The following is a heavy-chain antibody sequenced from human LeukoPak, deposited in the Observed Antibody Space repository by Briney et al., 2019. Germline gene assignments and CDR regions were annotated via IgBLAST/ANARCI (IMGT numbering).Heavy chain of an antibody. CDR3: ARAYSSSFDY. CDR1: GGSFSGYY. D-gene: IGHD6-6*01. V-gene: IGHV4-34*01. CDR2: INHSGST. J-gene: IGHJ4*02. Sequence: SETLSLTCAVYGGSFSGYYWSWIRQPLGKGLEWIGDINHSGSTNYNPSLKSRVTISVDTSKNQFSLKLSAVTAADTAVYYCARAYSSSFDYWGQGTLVTVSS.